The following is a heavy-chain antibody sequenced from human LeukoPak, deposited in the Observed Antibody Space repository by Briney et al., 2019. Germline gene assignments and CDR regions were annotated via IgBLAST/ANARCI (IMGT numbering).Heavy chain of an antibody. CDR3: ARQFDGSHPNAFDI. V-gene: IGHV3-33*08. Sequence: GGSLRLSCAASGFTFSSYWMSRVRQAPGKRLEWVAVTWYDGSYKYYGDSVKGRFTISRDNSKNTLYLQMASLRVEDTAVYYCARQFDGSHPNAFDIWGQGTMVTVSS. D-gene: IGHD1-26*01. CDR1: GFTFSSYW. J-gene: IGHJ3*02. CDR2: TWYDGSYK.